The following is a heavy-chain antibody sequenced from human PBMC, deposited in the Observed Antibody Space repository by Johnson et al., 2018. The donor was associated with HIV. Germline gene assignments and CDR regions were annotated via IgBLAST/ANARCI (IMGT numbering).Heavy chain of an antibody. J-gene: IGHJ3*02. CDR1: GFTFSAYY. V-gene: IGHV3-11*04. CDR2: ISSSGSSV. Sequence: QVQLVESGGGLVKPGGSLRLSCAASGFTFSAYYMSWIRQAPGKGLECLAYISSSGSSVYYTDSVKGRFTISRDNTKNSLHLQMGSLRAEDMAVYYCARGDAFDIWGQGTMVTVSS. CDR3: ARGDAFDI.